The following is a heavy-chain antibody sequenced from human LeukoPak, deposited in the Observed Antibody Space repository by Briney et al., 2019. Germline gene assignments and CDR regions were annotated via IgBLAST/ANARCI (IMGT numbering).Heavy chain of an antibody. CDR3: AKDMGYCSSATCYGLDY. Sequence: GGSLRLSCAASGFTFSSYAMSWVRQAPGKGLEWVSAISGSGGSTYYADSVKGRFTISRDNSKNTLYLQMNSLRAEDTAIYYCAKDMGYCSSATCYGLDYWGQGTLVTVSS. CDR1: GFTFSSYA. V-gene: IGHV3-23*01. J-gene: IGHJ4*02. D-gene: IGHD2-2*01. CDR2: ISGSGGST.